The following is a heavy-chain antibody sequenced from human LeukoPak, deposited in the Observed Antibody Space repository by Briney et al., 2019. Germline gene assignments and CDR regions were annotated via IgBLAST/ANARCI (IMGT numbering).Heavy chain of an antibody. D-gene: IGHD6-13*01. Sequence: SGTLSLTRTVSGGSISSYYWSWIRQPPRTGREWIGSIYHSGSTNYNPSLHSRVTMSVDTSKNQFSLKLSSVTAEDTAVYCCARNVGAASGTWDYWGQGTLVTVSS. CDR2: IYHSGST. V-gene: IGHV4-59*12. CDR3: ARNVGAASGTWDY. J-gene: IGHJ4*02. CDR1: GGSISSYY.